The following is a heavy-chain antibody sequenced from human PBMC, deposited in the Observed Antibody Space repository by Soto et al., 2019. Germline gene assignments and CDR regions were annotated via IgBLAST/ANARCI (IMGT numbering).Heavy chain of an antibody. CDR1: GYTFTNYG. J-gene: IGHJ4*02. Sequence: QVQLVQSGGEVAKPGASVKVSCKASGYTFTNYGINWVRQAPGLGLEWMGWINVYNGKTNYAQKFQARVTMTTDTPTNSVYMELSSLRSDDTAVYYCAIGPDPTYFDYRGQGTLVIVSS. V-gene: IGHV1-18*01. CDR2: INVYNGKT. CDR3: AIGPDPTYFDY.